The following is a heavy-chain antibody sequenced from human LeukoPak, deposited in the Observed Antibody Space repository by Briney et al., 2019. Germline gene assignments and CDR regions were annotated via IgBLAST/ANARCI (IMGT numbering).Heavy chain of an antibody. J-gene: IGHJ4*02. D-gene: IGHD3-22*01. CDR1: GFTFSSYA. CDR3: ARGPDSSGYYYFDY. Sequence: GGSLRLSCAASGFTFSSYAMSWVRQAPGKGLEWVSAISGSGGSTYYADSVKGRFTISRDNSKNTLYLQMNSLRAEDTAVYYCARGPDSSGYYYFDYWGQGTLVTVSS. V-gene: IGHV3-23*01. CDR2: ISGSGGST.